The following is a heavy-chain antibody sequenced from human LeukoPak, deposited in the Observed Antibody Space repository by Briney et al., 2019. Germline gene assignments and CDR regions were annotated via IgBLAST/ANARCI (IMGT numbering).Heavy chain of an antibody. D-gene: IGHD6-13*01. J-gene: IGHJ3*01. CDR1: GGSFSGYY. Sequence: SETLSLTCAVYGGSFSGYYWSWIRQPPGKGLEWIGEIHHSGSTKYNPSLKSRVTISVHTSKNQFSLKLSSVTAADTAVYYCASDSSSSGLRGTWGQGTMVTVSS. CDR2: IHHSGST. V-gene: IGHV4-34*01. CDR3: ASDSSSSGLRGT.